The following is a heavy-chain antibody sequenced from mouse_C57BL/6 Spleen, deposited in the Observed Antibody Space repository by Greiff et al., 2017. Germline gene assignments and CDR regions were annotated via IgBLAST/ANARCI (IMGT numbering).Heavy chain of an antibody. CDR1: GFTFSSYA. J-gene: IGHJ4*01. CDR3: ARRPITTVVEGAMDY. V-gene: IGHV5-4*03. D-gene: IGHD1-1*01. Sequence: EVQLQESGGGLVKPGGSLKLSCAASGFTFSSYAMSWVRQTPEKRLEWVATISDGGSYTYYPDNVKGRFTISRDNAKNNLYLQMSHLKSEDTAMYYCARRPITTVVEGAMDYWGQGTSVTVSS. CDR2: ISDGGSYT.